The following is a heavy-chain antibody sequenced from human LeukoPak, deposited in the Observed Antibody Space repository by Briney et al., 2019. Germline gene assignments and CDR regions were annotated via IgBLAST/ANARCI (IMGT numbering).Heavy chain of an antibody. Sequence: SETLSLTCAVYGGSFSGYYWSWIRQPPGKGLEWIGEINHSGSTNYNTSPKSRATISVDTSKNQLSLKLRSVTAADTAVYYCARGAVETYYYGSGSYYSSFDYWGQGTMVTVSS. V-gene: IGHV4-34*01. D-gene: IGHD3-10*01. CDR2: INHSGST. CDR1: GGSFSGYY. CDR3: ARGAVETYYYGSGSYYSSFDY. J-gene: IGHJ4*02.